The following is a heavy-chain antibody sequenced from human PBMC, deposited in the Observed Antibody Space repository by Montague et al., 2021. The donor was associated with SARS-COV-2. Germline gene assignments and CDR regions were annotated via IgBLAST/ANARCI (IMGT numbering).Heavy chain of an antibody. D-gene: IGHD2-15*01. CDR2: ISYSGST. Sequence: SETLSLTCTVSGGSISSSSFYWGWIRQLPGKGLEWIGSISYSGSTYYKPSLKSRVTISVDTSKNQYSLKLSSVTAADTAMYYCARHLKPLVAACLYCCFDPWGRATLVTVSS. V-gene: IGHV4-39*07. CDR1: GGSISSSSFY. CDR3: ARHLKPLVAACLYCCFDP. J-gene: IGHJ5*02.